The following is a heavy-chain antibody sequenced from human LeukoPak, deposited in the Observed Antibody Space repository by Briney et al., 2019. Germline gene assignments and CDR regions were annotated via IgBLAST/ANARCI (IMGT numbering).Heavy chain of an antibody. D-gene: IGHD3-10*01. CDR3: ARGEYYYGSGNYGGYYYYMDV. CDR1: GGSISSGSYS. CDR2: IYTRGNT. V-gene: IGHV4-61*02. Sequence: SETLSLTCSVSGGSISSGSYSWSWIRQPAGKGLEWIGRIYTRGNTNYNPSLKSRVTISVDTSKNQFSLKLSSVTAADTAVYYCARGEYYYGSGNYGGYYYYMDVWGKGTTVTVSS. J-gene: IGHJ6*03.